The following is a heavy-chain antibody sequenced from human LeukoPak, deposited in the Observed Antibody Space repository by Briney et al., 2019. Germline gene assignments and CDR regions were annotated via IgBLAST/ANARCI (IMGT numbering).Heavy chain of an antibody. V-gene: IGHV3-23*01. D-gene: IGHD2-21*02. J-gene: IGHJ4*02. CDR1: GFTFNNYA. Sequence: GGSLRLSCAASGFTFNNYAMSWVRQAPGKGLEWVSAISGSGGSTYYADSVKGRFTISRDNSKNTLYLQMSSLRAEDTAVYYCAKDGGRVVTARNFDYWGQGTLVTVSS. CDR3: AKDGGRVVTARNFDY. CDR2: ISGSGGST.